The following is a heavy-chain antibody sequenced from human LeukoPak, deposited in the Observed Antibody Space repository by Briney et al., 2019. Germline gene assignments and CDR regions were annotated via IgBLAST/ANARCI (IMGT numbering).Heavy chain of an antibody. J-gene: IGHJ3*02. CDR1: GGSISSGDYY. CDR3: ARDPVVVVPAARPKRAFDI. D-gene: IGHD2-2*01. CDR2: IYYSGST. V-gene: IGHV4-30-4*01. Sequence: SETLSLTCTVSGGSISSGDYYWGWIRQPPGKGLEWIGYIYYSGSTYYNPSLKSRVTISVDTSKNQFSLKLSSVTAADTAVYYCARDPVVVVPAARPKRAFDIWGQGTMVTVSS.